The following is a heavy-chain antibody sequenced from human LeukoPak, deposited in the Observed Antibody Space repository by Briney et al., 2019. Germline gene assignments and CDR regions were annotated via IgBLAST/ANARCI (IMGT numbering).Heavy chain of an antibody. CDR2: IYPADSAT. V-gene: IGHV5-51*01. Sequence: GESLKISCQTSGYTFSSYWSAWLRRMPGKGREWIGIIYPADSATKYSPYFQGQVIISADKSLTTAYLQWSSLKASDTAIYYCARHAAPGGAFFYYAVDVWGQGTTVVVSS. CDR1: GYTFSSYW. CDR3: ARHAAPGGAFFYYAVDV. J-gene: IGHJ6*02. D-gene: IGHD1-26*01.